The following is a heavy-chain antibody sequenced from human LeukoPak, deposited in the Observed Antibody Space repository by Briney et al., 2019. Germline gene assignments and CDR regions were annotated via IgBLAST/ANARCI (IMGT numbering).Heavy chain of an antibody. Sequence: ASVKVSCKASGYTFTGYYMHWVRQAPGQGLEWMGWINPNSGGTNYAQKFQGRVTMTRDTSISTAYMELSRLRSDDTAVYYCALALSYYDILTGYYSYYYYYGMDVWGQGTTVTVSS. CDR3: ALALSYYDILTGYYSYYYYYGMDV. CDR2: INPNSGGT. D-gene: IGHD3-9*01. CDR1: GYTFTGYY. J-gene: IGHJ6*02. V-gene: IGHV1-2*02.